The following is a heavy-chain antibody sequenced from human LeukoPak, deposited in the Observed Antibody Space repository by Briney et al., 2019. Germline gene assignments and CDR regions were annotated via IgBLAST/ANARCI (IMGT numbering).Heavy chain of an antibody. CDR3: AKDLGSSGWDASDY. D-gene: IGHD6-19*01. V-gene: IGHV3-9*01. CDR1: GFIFDDYA. J-gene: IGHJ4*02. Sequence: GRSLRLSCAASGFIFDDYAMHWVRQAPGKGLEWVSSISWNSGSIGYADSVKGRFTISRDNAKNSLYLQMNSLRAEDTALYYCAKDLGSSGWDASDYWGQGTLVTVSS. CDR2: ISWNSGSI.